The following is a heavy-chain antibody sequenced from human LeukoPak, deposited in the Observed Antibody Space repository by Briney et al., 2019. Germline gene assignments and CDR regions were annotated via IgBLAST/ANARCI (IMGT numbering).Heavy chain of an antibody. CDR1: GGSISSYY. CDR2: IYYSGST. CDR3: ARDSGVVPY. Sequence: PSETLSLTCTVSGGSISSYYWSWIRQPPGKGLEWIGYIYYSGSTNYNPSLKSRVTISVDTSKNQFSLKLSSVTAADTAVYYCARDSGVVPYWGQGTLVTVSS. V-gene: IGHV4-59*01. J-gene: IGHJ4*02. D-gene: IGHD3-3*01.